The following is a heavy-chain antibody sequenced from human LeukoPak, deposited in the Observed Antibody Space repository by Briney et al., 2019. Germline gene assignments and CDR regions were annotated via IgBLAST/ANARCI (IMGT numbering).Heavy chain of an antibody. J-gene: IGHJ4*02. CDR2: INSVGSSI. CDR3: AREGRVSGYDFDC. D-gene: IGHD5-12*01. Sequence: PGGSLRLSCAASGFTFSSYWLHWVGQAPGRGRVGVSGINSVGSSITYADSVKGRFTISRDNAKNTLYLKMNSLRVEDTAVYYCAREGRVSGYDFDCWGQGTLVTVSS. CDR1: GFTFSSYW. V-gene: IGHV3-74*03.